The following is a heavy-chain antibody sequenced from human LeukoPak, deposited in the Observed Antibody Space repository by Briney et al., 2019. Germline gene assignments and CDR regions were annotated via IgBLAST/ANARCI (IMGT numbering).Heavy chain of an antibody. Sequence: GGSLRLSCAASGFTVSSNYMSWVRQAPGKGLEWVSVIYSGGSTYYADSVKGRFTISRDNSKNTLYLQMNGLRAEDTAVYYCARAYIVVVPAAKERFVYYYYGMDVWGQGTTVTVSS. V-gene: IGHV3-66*01. CDR1: GFTVSSNY. D-gene: IGHD2-2*01. CDR3: ARAYIVVVPAAKERFVYYYYGMDV. CDR2: IYSGGST. J-gene: IGHJ6*02.